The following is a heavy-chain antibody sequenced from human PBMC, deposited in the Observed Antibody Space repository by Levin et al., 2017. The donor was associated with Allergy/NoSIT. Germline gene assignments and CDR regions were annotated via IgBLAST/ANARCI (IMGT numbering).Heavy chain of an antibody. V-gene: IGHV5-51*01. CDR2: INPGDSET. D-gene: IGHD1-26*01. J-gene: IGHJ4*02. CDR3: AKLLIVGASPLDY. Sequence: KCGESLKISCKGSGYSFTSYWVGWVRQMPGKGLEWMGIINPGDSETRYSPSFQGQVTISADKSLSTAYLQWSSLKASDTAMYYCAKLLIVGASPLDYWGQGTLVTVSS. CDR1: GYSFTSYW.